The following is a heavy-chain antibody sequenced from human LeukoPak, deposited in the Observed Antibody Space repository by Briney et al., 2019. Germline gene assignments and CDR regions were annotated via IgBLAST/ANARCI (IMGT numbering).Heavy chain of an antibody. CDR3: ARVKYYGSGSYNLVY. V-gene: IGHV1-69*06. CDR1: GGTFSSYA. J-gene: IGHJ4*02. D-gene: IGHD3-10*01. Sequence: SVKVSCKASGGTFSSYAISWVRQAPGQGLEWMGGIIPIFGTANYAQKFQGRVTITADKSTSTAYMELSSLRSEDTAVYYCARVKYYGSGSYNLVYWGQGTLVTVSS. CDR2: IIPIFGTA.